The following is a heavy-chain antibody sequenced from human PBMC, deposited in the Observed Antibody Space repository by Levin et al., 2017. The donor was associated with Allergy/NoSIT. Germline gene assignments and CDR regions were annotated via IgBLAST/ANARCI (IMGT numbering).Heavy chain of an antibody. V-gene: IGHV4-4*07. Sequence: SQTLSLTCTVSGASISSYYWSWIRQPAGKGLEWIGRIYTSGSTNYNPSLKSRVTMSVDTSKNQFSLKLSSVTAADTAVYYCALHYYDSSGYYALDYWGQGTLVTVSS. CDR1: GASISSYY. CDR3: ALHYYDSSGYYALDY. D-gene: IGHD3-22*01. CDR2: IYTSGST. J-gene: IGHJ4*02.